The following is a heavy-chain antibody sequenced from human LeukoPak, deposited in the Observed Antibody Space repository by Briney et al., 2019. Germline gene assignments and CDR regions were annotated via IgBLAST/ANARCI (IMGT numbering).Heavy chain of an antibody. V-gene: IGHV3-23*01. D-gene: IGHD6-19*01. Sequence: PGGSLRLSCAASGFTFSSYAMSWVRQAPGKGLEWVSAISGSGGSTYYADSVKGRFTISRDNSKNTLFLQMNSLRAEDTAVYYCAKDLGVSHYSSGSYYFDYWGQGTLVTVSS. J-gene: IGHJ4*02. CDR3: AKDLGVSHYSSGSYYFDY. CDR2: ISGSGGST. CDR1: GFTFSSYA.